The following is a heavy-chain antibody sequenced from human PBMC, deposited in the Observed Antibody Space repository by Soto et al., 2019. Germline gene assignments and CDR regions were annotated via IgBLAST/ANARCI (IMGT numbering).Heavy chain of an antibody. CDR1: GFTFRSYA. CDR2: ISKNGGEI. J-gene: IGHJ5*02. D-gene: IGHD5-18*01. V-gene: IGHV3-30-3*01. CDR3: ARDFLDRASNWFDP. Sequence: QVQLVESGGGVVQPGRSLRLSCAASGFTFRSYAIHWVRQAPGKGLEWVAVISKNGGEIHYEDSVKGRFTISRDNSGNTVYLEMNGLSAEDTAVYYCARDFLDRASNWFDPWGRGTPVTVCS.